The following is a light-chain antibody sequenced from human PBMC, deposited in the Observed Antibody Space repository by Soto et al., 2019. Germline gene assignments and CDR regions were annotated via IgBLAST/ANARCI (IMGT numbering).Light chain of an antibody. V-gene: IGLV1-40*01. CDR2: ANT. CDR3: QSYDSSLSAYV. CDR1: SSNIGAGYD. J-gene: IGLJ1*01. Sequence: QLVLTQPPSVSGAPGQRVTFSCTGSSSNIGAGYDVHWYQQLPGTAPKLLIYANTNRPSGVPDRFSGSKSGTSASLAITGLQAEDEADYYCQSYDSSLSAYVFGTGTKVTVL.